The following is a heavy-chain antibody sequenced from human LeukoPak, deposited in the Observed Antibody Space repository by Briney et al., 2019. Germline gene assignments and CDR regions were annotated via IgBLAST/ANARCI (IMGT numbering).Heavy chain of an antibody. CDR3: AKDRTYYYDSSGYLLDY. J-gene: IGHJ4*02. V-gene: IGHV3-23*01. CDR1: GFSFGNYA. Sequence: PGGSLRLSCAASGFSFGNYAMSWVRQAPGKGLEWVSAISGSGGSTYYADSVKGRFTISRDNSKNTLYLRMNSLRAEDTAVYYCAKDRTYYYDSSGYLLDYWGQGTLVTVSS. CDR2: ISGSGGST. D-gene: IGHD3-22*01.